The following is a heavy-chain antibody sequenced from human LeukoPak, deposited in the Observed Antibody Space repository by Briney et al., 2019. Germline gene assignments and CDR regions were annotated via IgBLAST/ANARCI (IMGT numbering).Heavy chain of an antibody. CDR1: GFTFSNSW. J-gene: IGHJ4*02. D-gene: IGHD2-2*01. CDR2: IKLDGSEK. Sequence: GGSLRLSCAASGFTFSNSWMSWVRQAPGKGLEWLAFIKLDGSEKYYVDSVKGRFTVSRDNAKESLYLQMNILRVEDTAVCYCARNAPLDYWGQGTLVTVSS. V-gene: IGHV3-7*01. CDR3: ARNAPLDY.